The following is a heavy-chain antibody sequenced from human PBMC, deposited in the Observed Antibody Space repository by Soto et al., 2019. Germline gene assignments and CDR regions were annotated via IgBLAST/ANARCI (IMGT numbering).Heavy chain of an antibody. Sequence: QVQVVQSGDEVKKPGASVKVSCKASGYTFTNYGFSWVRQAPGQGRDWMGWISGYNGNTKYAEKFQGRGTMTTATSTSTAQMELSSLSADDTAVYECAGEGPASYYYYGMDVWGQGTAVTVSS. J-gene: IGHJ6*02. CDR2: ISGYNGNT. V-gene: IGHV1-18*01. CDR3: AGEGPASYYYYGMDV. CDR1: GYTFTNYG.